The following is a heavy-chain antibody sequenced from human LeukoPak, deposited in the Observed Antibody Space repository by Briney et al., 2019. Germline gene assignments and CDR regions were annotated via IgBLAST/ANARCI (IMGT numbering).Heavy chain of an antibody. Sequence: SETLSLTCTVSGGSINSYYWSWIRQPPGKGLEWIGEINHSGSTNYNPSLKSRVTISVDTSKNQFSLKLSSVTAADTAVYYCASASWELTFCLGYWGQGTLVTVSS. CDR2: INHSGST. V-gene: IGHV4-34*01. J-gene: IGHJ4*02. CDR1: GGSINSYY. D-gene: IGHD1-26*01. CDR3: ASASWELTFCLGY.